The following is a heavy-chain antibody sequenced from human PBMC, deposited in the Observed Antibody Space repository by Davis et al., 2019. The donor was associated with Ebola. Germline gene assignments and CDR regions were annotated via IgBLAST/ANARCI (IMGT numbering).Heavy chain of an antibody. J-gene: IGHJ5*02. CDR1: GYTFTGYY. D-gene: IGHD2-2*01. V-gene: IGHV1-2*06. CDR2: INPNSGGT. Sequence: ASVKVSCKASGYTFTGYYMHWVRQAPGQGLEWMGRINPNSGGTNYAQKFQGRVTMTRDTSISTAYMELSRLRSDDTAAYYCARDPYCSSTSCSNWFDPWGQGTLVTVSS. CDR3: ARDPYCSSTSCSNWFDP.